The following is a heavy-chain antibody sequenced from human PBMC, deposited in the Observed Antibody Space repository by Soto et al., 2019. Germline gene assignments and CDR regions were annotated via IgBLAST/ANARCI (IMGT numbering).Heavy chain of an antibody. CDR3: ASIAATDAFDI. CDR1: GGSISRGGYS. CDR2: IYHSGST. V-gene: IGHV4-30-2*01. Sequence: SETLSLTCGVSGGSISRGGYSWSWIRQPPGKGLEWIGYIYHSGSTYYNPSLKSRVTISVDRSKNQFSLKLSSVTAADTAVYYCASIAATDAFDIWGQGTMVT. D-gene: IGHD6-6*01. J-gene: IGHJ3*02.